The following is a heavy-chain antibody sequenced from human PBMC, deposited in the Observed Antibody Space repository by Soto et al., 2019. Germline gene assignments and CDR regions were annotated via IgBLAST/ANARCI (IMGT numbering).Heavy chain of an antibody. Sequence: QVQLQESGPGLVKPSETLSLTCTVSGGSISSYYWSWIRQPPGKGLEWIGYIYYSGSTNYNPSLKSRVTISVXXSXNXXSLKLSSVTAADTAVYYCARSGGLWFGEAYYGMDVWGQGTTVTVSS. J-gene: IGHJ6*02. CDR3: ARSGGLWFGEAYYGMDV. D-gene: IGHD3-10*01. V-gene: IGHV4-59*08. CDR2: IYYSGST. CDR1: GGSISSYY.